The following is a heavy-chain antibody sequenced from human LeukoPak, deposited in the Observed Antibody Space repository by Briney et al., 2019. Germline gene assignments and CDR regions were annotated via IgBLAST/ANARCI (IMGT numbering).Heavy chain of an antibody. J-gene: IGHJ4*02. V-gene: IGHV1-69*06. CDR1: GGTFSSYA. Sequence: ASVKVSCKASGGTFSSYAISWVRQAPGQGLEWMGGIIPIFGTANYAQKFQGRVTITADKSTSTAYMELSSLRSEDKAVYYCADQRYYYDSSGYYYYFDYWGQGTLVTVSS. D-gene: IGHD3-22*01. CDR2: IIPIFGTA. CDR3: ADQRYYYDSSGYYYYFDY.